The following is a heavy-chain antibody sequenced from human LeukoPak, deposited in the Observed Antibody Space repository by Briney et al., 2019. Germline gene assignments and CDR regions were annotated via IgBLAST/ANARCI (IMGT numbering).Heavy chain of an antibody. V-gene: IGHV4-30-4*01. J-gene: IGHJ4*02. CDR3: ARTQWTYDYVWGSYRHHFDY. CDR1: SGSISSGDYY. Sequence: SETLSLTCTVSSGSISSGDYYWSWIRQPPGKGLEWIGYIYYSGSTYYNPSLKSRVTISVDTSKNQFSLKLSSVTAADTAVYYCARTQWTYDYVWGSYRHHFDYWGQGTLVTVSS. D-gene: IGHD3-16*02. CDR2: IYYSGST.